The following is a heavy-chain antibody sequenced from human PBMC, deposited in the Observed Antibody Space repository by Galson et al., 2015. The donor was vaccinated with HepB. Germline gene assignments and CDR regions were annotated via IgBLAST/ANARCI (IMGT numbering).Heavy chain of an antibody. V-gene: IGHV3-15*01. CDR1: GFTFSSYT. J-gene: IGHJ4*02. Sequence: SLRLSCAASGFTFSSYTMTWVRQAPGKGLEWVGRIKSKTDGGTTDYAAPVKGRFTISRDDSKNTLYLQMNSLKTEDTAVYYCTTQSHGRGLRNDYWGQGTLVTVSS. CDR2: IKSKTDGGTT. CDR3: TTQSHGRGLRNDY.